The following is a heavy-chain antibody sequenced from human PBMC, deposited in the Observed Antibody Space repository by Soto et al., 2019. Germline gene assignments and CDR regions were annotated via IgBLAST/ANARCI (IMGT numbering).Heavy chain of an antibody. Sequence: SQTLSLTCAISGDSVSSNSAAWNCIIHSPSRVLEWLGRTYYRSKWYNDYAVSVKSRITINPDTSKNQFSLQLNSVTPEDTAVYYCARVKAATYYYYGMDVWGQGTTVTVSS. CDR2: TYYRSKWYN. J-gene: IGHJ6*02. CDR3: ARVKAATYYYYGMDV. D-gene: IGHD2-15*01. V-gene: IGHV6-1*01. CDR1: GDSVSSNSAA.